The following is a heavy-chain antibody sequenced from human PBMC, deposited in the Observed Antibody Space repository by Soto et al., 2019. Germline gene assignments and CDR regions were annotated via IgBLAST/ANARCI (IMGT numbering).Heavy chain of an antibody. J-gene: IGHJ4*02. D-gene: IGHD5-18*01. CDR2: IYPGDSDT. Sequence: GESLKISCKGSGYTFTNYWIGWVRQMPGKGLEWMGIIYPGDSDTKYNPSFQGQVTTSADKSITTTYLQWSSLKASDTAIYYCARNSRGYIFGYYFDSWGQGTQVTVSS. CDR3: ARNSRGYIFGYYFDS. CDR1: GYTFTNYW. V-gene: IGHV5-51*01.